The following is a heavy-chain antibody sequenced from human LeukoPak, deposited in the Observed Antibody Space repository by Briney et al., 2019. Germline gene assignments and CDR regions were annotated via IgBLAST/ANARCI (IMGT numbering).Heavy chain of an antibody. CDR2: MHYSGST. CDR1: GASISSASYY. CDR3: VSDPRQGGDFWSATNWFDP. Sequence: SETLSLTCTVSGASISSASYYWAWIRQPPGKGLEWIASMHYSGSTYFNPSLKSRVTISVDTSKNQFSLNLNSVTAADTAVYYCVSDPRQGGDFWSATNWFDPWGQGTLVTVSS. D-gene: IGHD3-3*01. J-gene: IGHJ5*02. V-gene: IGHV4-39*07.